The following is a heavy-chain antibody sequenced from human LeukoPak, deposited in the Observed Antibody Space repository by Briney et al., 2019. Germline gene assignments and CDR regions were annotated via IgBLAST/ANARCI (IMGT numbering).Heavy chain of an antibody. CDR3: ARAGVDTAMVLDY. CDR2: IIPIFGTA. V-gene: IGHV1-69*13. Sequence: ASVKVSCKASGGTFSSYAISWLRQAPGQGLEWMGGIIPIFGTANYAQKFQGRVTITADESTSTAYMELSSLRSEDTAVYYCARAGVDTAMVLDYWGQGTLVTVSS. J-gene: IGHJ4*02. D-gene: IGHD5-18*01. CDR1: GGTFSSYA.